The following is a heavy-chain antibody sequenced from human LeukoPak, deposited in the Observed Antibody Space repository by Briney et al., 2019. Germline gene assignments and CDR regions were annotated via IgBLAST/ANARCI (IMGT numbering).Heavy chain of an antibody. CDR2: TYYRSKRYN. CDR3: AREVMEDDILTGYYPPDAFDI. J-gene: IGHJ3*02. D-gene: IGHD3-9*01. CDR1: GDSVSSNSAA. V-gene: IGHV6-1*01. Sequence: SQTLSLTCAISGDSVSSNSAAWNWIRQSPSRDLEWLGRTYYRSKRYNDYAVSVKSRITINPDTSKNQFSLQLNSVTPEDTAVYYCAREVMEDDILTGYYPPDAFDIWGQGTMVTVSS.